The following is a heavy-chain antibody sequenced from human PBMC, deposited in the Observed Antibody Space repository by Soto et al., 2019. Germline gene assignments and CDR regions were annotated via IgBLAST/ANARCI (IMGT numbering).Heavy chain of an antibody. Sequence: QVLLVQSGPEVKKPGSSVKVSCKASGGTFNNYAINWVRQAPGKGLEWMGGIIPTFGTGNHAQKFQGRVTSTADESTTTADMELNSLRSEDTAIYYCASFDGTLVRGGRSSPYAMDVWCKGTTVIVSS. V-gene: IGHV1-69*01. CDR3: ASFDGTLVRGGRSSPYAMDV. CDR2: IIPTFGTG. CDR1: GGTFNNYA. J-gene: IGHJ6*04. D-gene: IGHD3-10*01.